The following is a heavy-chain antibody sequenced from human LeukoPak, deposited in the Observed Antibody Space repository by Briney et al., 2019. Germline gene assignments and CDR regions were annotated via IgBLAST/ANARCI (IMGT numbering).Heavy chain of an antibody. CDR2: ISVYNGNT. V-gene: IGHV1-18*01. D-gene: IGHD3-22*01. CDR1: GYIFTIYG. J-gene: IGHJ5*02. Sequence: ASVKVSCKASGYIFTIYGISWGRQAPGQGLEWMGWISVYNGNTNYPQRLQGRVTMTTDTSTTTDYIELRSLRSDDTAVYYCARDINGYYYDSHGYYPTDLWGQGTLVTVSS. CDR3: ARDINGYYYDSHGYYPTDL.